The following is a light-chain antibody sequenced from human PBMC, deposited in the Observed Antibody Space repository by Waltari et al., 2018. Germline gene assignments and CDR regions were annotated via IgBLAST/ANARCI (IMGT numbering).Light chain of an antibody. J-gene: IGKJ4*01. V-gene: IGKV1-39*01. CDR3: QQTYRAPLI. Sequence: DIQLTQSPSSLSASVGDRVTITCRASQNIRNDLNLYQHKPGKAPKLLIYTASTLQTGVPSRFSAIGSGSDFTLTINDLQPDDFATYYCQQTYRAPLIFGGGTKVEIE. CDR1: QNIRND. CDR2: TAS.